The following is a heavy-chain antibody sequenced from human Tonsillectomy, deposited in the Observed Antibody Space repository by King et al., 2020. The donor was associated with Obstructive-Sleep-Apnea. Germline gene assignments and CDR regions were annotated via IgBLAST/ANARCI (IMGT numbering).Heavy chain of an antibody. CDR2: FHRSGST. J-gene: IGHJ4*02. CDR3: ASDSRGDNYGSEFDY. CDR1: GYSISSASY. Sequence: VQLQESGPGLVKPSETLSLTCTVSGYSISSASYWGWIRQPPGKGLKWIGSFHRSGSTYYNPSLKSRVTISVDTSKNQFSLRLSSVTAADTAVYYCASDSRGDNYGSEFDYWGQGTLVTVSS. D-gene: IGHD5-18*01. V-gene: IGHV4-38-2*02.